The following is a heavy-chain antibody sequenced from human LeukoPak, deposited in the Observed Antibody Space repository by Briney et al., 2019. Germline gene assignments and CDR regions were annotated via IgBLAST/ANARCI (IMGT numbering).Heavy chain of an antibody. CDR3: ARAGYTSGWHSNFYYGMDG. Sequence: GGSLRLTCAASGFTFDEYGMSWVRQAPGKGLEWVSGIYYNGGRTGYADSVKGRFTISRDNAKNSLYLQMNSLGAEDTALYYCARAGYTSGWHSNFYYGMDGWGQGTTVTVSS. D-gene: IGHD6-19*01. CDR1: GFTFDEYG. V-gene: IGHV3-20*04. CDR2: IYYNGGRT. J-gene: IGHJ6*02.